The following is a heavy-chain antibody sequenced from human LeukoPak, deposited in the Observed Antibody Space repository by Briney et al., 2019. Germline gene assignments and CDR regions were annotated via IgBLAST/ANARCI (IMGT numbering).Heavy chain of an antibody. Sequence: PGGSLRLSCAASGFTFSSYAMSWVRQAPGKGLEWVSAISGSGGSTYYADSVKGRFTISRDNSKNTLYLQMNSLRAEDTAVHYCAKDPDYYDSSGDVAFDIWGQGTMVTVSS. CDR1: GFTFSSYA. D-gene: IGHD3-22*01. V-gene: IGHV3-23*01. CDR2: ISGSGGST. J-gene: IGHJ3*02. CDR3: AKDPDYYDSSGDVAFDI.